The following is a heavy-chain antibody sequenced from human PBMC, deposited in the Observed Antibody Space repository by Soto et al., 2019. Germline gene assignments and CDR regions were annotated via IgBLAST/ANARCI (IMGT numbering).Heavy chain of an antibody. CDR3: AKDLGHSDLLFGCPMFGS. J-gene: IGHJ5*02. Sequence: GGSLRLSCAASGFTFSSYAMSWVRQAPGEGLEWVSAVSRSGDNTYHADSVKGRFTISRDNSKNTLYLQMKSLRVEDTAVYYCAKDLGHSDLLFGCPMFGSWGQGTLFTVSS. D-gene: IGHD3-3*01. V-gene: IGHV3-23*01. CDR1: GFTFSSYA. CDR2: VSRSGDNT.